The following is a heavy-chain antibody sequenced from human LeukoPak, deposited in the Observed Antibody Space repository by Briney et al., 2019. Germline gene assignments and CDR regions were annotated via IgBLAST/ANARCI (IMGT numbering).Heavy chain of an antibody. D-gene: IGHD1-26*01. CDR1: GFTITSYG. CDR2: INPGNGSP. V-gene: IGHV1-38-4*01. J-gene: IGHJ4*02. CDR3: ARRRRWEGPRGRHDY. Sequence: GASVKVSCSFSGFTITSYGIHWVQQSPGQGLEWMGWINPGNGSPSYAKKFQGRFTMTRDMSTTTAYTDLSSLTSEDMAVYYYARRRRWEGPRGRHDYWGQGTLVTVSS.